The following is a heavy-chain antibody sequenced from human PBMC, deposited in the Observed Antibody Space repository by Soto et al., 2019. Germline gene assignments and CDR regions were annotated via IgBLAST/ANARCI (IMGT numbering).Heavy chain of an antibody. Sequence: PSETLSLTCAVSGGSISSSNWWSWVRQPPGKGLEWIGTNNNRGDTYYNPSLKSRLTISLDTSQNHSSLRLNAVTAADTATYYCARGGSGWKALNWFDPWGQGIMVTVSS. CDR1: GGSISSSNW. J-gene: IGHJ5*02. CDR3: ARGGSGWKALNWFDP. D-gene: IGHD6-19*01. V-gene: IGHV4-4*02. CDR2: NNNRGDT.